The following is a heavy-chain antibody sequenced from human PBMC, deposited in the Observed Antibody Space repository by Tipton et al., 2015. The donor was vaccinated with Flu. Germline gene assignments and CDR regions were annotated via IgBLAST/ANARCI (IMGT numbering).Heavy chain of an antibody. V-gene: IGHV4-4*07. D-gene: IGHD6-13*01. CDR3: AKVSSSWYEDSAFDI. Sequence: TLSLTCIVSVGSITSYYWSWVRQPAGKGLEWIGHIYASGSTNYNPSLRSRVTISEDTSKNRFSLRLSSVTAADTAVYYCAKVSSSWYEDSAFDIWGQGTMVTVSS. CDR2: IYASGST. CDR1: VGSITSYY. J-gene: IGHJ3*02.